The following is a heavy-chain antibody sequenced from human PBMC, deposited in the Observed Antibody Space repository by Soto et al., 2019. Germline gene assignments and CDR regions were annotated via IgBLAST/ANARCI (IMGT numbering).Heavy chain of an antibody. J-gene: IGHJ4*02. Sequence: PGGSLRLSCAASGFTFDDYGMSWVRQAPGKGLEWVSAISGSGGSTYYADSVKGRFTISRDNSKNTLYLQMNSLRAEDTAVFYCAKDRWTTGELSHWGPGTLVTVSS. CDR2: ISGSGGST. D-gene: IGHD1-7*01. V-gene: IGHV3-23*01. CDR1: GFTFDDYG. CDR3: AKDRWTTGELSH.